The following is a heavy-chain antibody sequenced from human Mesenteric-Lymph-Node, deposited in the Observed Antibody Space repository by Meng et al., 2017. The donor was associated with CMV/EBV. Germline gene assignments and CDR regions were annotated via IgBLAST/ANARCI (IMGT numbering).Heavy chain of an antibody. CDR1: GFTFGSYA. J-gene: IGHJ4*02. CDR3: AKVVSVTTFYYFDY. Sequence: SCAASGFTFGSYAMSWVRQAPGKGLEWVSSFSGSGGSTYYADSVKGRFTISRDNSKNTLFLQMNSLRAEDTAVYYCAKVVSVTTFYYFDYWGQGTLVTVSS. CDR2: FSGSGGST. D-gene: IGHD2/OR15-2a*01. V-gene: IGHV3-23*01.